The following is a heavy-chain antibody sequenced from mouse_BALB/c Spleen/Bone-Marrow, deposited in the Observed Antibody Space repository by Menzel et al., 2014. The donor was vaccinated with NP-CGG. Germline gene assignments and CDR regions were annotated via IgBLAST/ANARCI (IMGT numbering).Heavy chain of an antibody. CDR2: IWAGGST. CDR3: ARVIRYESYFDY. D-gene: IGHD2-14*01. V-gene: IGHV2-9*02. J-gene: IGHJ2*01. CDR1: GFSLTSYG. Sequence: QVQLKESGPGLVAPSQSLSITCTVSGFSLTSYGVHWVRQPPGKGLEWLGVIWAGGSTNYNSALMSRLSISKDNSKSQVFLKMNILQTDDTAMYYCARVIRYESYFDYWGQGTTLTVSS.